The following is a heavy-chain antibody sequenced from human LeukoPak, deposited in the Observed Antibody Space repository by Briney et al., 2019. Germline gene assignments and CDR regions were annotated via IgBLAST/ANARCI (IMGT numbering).Heavy chain of an antibody. J-gene: IGHJ4*02. CDR2: INPNSGGT. V-gene: IGHV1-2*04. D-gene: IGHD3-3*01. Sequence: GASVKVSCKASGYTFTGYYMHWVRRAPGQGLEWMGWINPNSGGTNYAQKFQGWVTMTRDTSISTAYMELSRLRSDDTAVYYCARVKPQIFGVVIDPEVYFDYWGQGTLVTVSS. CDR3: ARVKPQIFGVVIDPEVYFDY. CDR1: GYTFTGYY.